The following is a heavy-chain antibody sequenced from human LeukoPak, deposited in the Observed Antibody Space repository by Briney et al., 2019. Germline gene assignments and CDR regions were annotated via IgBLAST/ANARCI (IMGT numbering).Heavy chain of an antibody. CDR1: GFTFDDYA. CDR3: AKDMGPTYYYDSSGSNYYYYYGMDV. CDR2: ISWNSGSI. Sequence: GRPLRLSCAASGFTFDDYAMHWVRQAPGKGLEWVSGISWNSGSIGYADSVKGRFTISGDNAKNSLYLQMNSLRAEDTALYYCAKDMGPTYYYDSSGSNYYYYYGMDVWGQGTTVTVSS. J-gene: IGHJ6*02. V-gene: IGHV3-9*01. D-gene: IGHD3-22*01.